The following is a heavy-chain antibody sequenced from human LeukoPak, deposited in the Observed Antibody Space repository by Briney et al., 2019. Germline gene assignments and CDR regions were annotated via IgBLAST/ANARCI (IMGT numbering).Heavy chain of an antibody. CDR1: GFTFSAYW. V-gene: IGHV3-7*01. CDR3: ARVGKNGWDFDH. Sequence: GGSLRLSCAASGFTFSAYWMTWVRQAPGKGLAWVANIIEGGDVKYYADSVKGRFTISRDNTKNSLYLQMTSLRADDTAVYYCARVGKNGWDFDHWGQGILVTVSS. CDR2: IIEGGDVK. J-gene: IGHJ4*02. D-gene: IGHD6-19*01.